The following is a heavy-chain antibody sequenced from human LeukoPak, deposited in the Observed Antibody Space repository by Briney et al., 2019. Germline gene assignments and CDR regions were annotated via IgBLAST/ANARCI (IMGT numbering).Heavy chain of an antibody. CDR3: ARPGLPNVVVAAIDY. CDR2: IHPGDSDT. J-gene: IGHJ4*02. D-gene: IGHD5-12*01. V-gene: IGHV5-51*01. CDR1: GYSFTSYW. Sequence: GESLKISCKGSGYSFTSYWIGWVRQMPGKGLEWMGSIHPGDSDTRYSPSFQGQVTMSADKSITTAYLQWSSLKASDTAMYYCARPGLPNVVVAAIDYWGQGTLVTVSS.